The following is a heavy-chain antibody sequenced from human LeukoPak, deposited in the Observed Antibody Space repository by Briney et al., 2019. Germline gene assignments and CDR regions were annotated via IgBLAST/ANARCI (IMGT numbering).Heavy chain of an antibody. D-gene: IGHD2-15*01. J-gene: IGHJ4*02. Sequence: GGSLRLSCELSGIPFIDAWMSWVRQAPGKGLEWVGRIKGTTADGTTAYAVPVKGRFIISRDDSQRMVYLQMDSLKTEDTAVYFCTWVDCSGGSCYFASWGQGTQVTVSS. CDR2: IKGTTADGTT. CDR1: GIPFIDAW. CDR3: TWVDCSGGSCYFAS. V-gene: IGHV3-15*01.